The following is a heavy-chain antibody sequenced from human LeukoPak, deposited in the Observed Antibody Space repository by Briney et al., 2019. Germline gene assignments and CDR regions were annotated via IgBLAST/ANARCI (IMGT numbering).Heavy chain of an antibody. CDR3: ARHGTISSESYFDY. D-gene: IGHD1-14*01. J-gene: IGHJ4*02. Sequence: GSLRLSCAASGFTFSSYTMNWVRQAPGKGLEWIGYIHNSGRANYNPSLKSRVTGFVDTSKNQVSLRLSSVTAADTAVYYCARHGTISSESYFDYWGQGALVTVSS. CDR1: GFTFSSYT. CDR2: IHNSGRA. V-gene: IGHV4-59*08.